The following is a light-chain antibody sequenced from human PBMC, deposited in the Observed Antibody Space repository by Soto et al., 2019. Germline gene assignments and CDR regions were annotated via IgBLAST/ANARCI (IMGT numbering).Light chain of an antibody. CDR1: QSVSSY. CDR2: DAT. J-gene: IGKJ5*01. CDR3: QQRSNYIT. Sequence: EIVLTQSPATLSLSPRERATLSCRASQSVSSYLAWYQQKPGQAPRLLIYDATNRATGIPARFSGSGSGTDFTLTISSLEPEDFAVYYCQQRSNYITFGQGTRLEI. V-gene: IGKV3-11*01.